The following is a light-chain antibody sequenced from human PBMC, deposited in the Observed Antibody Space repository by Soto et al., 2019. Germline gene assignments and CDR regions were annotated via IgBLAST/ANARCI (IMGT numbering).Light chain of an antibody. CDR3: MQATQWPRT. V-gene: IGKV2-30*01. CDR2: KVS. J-gene: IGKJ2*01. Sequence: EVVMTQSPLSLPVTLGQPASISCRSSQSLVNSDGNTYLHWFQQRPGQSPTRLIYKVSHRDSGVHDRFRGSGSCTDFTLKITRVEAEDVGVYYCMQATQWPRTFGQGTKLEIK. CDR1: QSLVNSDGNTY.